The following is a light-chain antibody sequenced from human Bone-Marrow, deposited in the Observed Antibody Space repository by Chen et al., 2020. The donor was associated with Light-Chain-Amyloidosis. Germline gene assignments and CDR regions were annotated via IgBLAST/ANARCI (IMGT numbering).Light chain of an antibody. V-gene: IGLV2-8*01. CDR2: EFT. CDR3: GSYAGTNNWI. CDR1: SFGY. Sequence: QTALTQPPSASGSPGQSVTISCTGFSFGYVSWYRQHPGKAPKLLIYEFTKRPSGVPARFSGTRSGTTASLTVSSLQAEDEADYQCGSYAGTNNWIFGGGTKLTVL. J-gene: IGLJ2*01.